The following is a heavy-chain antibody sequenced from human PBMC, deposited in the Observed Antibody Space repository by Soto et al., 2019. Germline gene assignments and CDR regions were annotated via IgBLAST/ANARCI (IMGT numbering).Heavy chain of an antibody. CDR3: ARSPRSSPYFDS. CDR2: IYPGYYET. Sequence: GESLKISCQCSGYTFSNFWIAWVRQLPGKGLECMGIIYPGYYETRYSPSFHGKFTISSDRSIDTAYLQWSSLEASKRAFYFCARSPRSSPYFDSWGQGALVTVSS. CDR1: GYTFSNFW. D-gene: IGHD6-13*01. V-gene: IGHV5-51*01. J-gene: IGHJ4*02.